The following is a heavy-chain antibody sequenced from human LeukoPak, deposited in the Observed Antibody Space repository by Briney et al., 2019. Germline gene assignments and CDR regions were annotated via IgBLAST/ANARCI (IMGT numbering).Heavy chain of an antibody. CDR1: GFTFSSYG. D-gene: IGHD6-19*01. Sequence: PGGSLRLSCAASGFTFSSYGMSWVRQAPGKGLEWVANIKQDGSEKYYVDSVKGRFTISRDNAKNSLYLQMNSLRAEDTAFYYCAKNLGSGWFFPPDYWGQGTLVTVSS. J-gene: IGHJ4*02. CDR3: AKNLGSGWFFPPDY. CDR2: IKQDGSEK. V-gene: IGHV3-7*03.